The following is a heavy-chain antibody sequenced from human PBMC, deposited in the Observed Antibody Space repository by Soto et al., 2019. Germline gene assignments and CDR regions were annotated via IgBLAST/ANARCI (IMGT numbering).Heavy chain of an antibody. V-gene: IGHV3-33*01. CDR2: IVNDGSDR. CDR1: GFTFSRYG. CDR3: VRDDDYEANGLDY. J-gene: IGHJ4*02. Sequence: PGGSLRLSCVGSGFTFSRYGMHWLRQAPGEGLEWMAVIVNDGSDRDYAASVAGRFTISRDNSKNTLYLQMDNLGVDDTAMYYCVRDDDYEANGLDYWGQGTLVTVSS. D-gene: IGHD4-17*01.